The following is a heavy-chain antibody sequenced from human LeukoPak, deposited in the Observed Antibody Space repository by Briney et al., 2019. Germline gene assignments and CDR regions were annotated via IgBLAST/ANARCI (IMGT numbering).Heavy chain of an antibody. V-gene: IGHV1-2*04. CDR1: GYTFTGCY. CDR2: INPNSGGT. J-gene: IGHJ4*02. D-gene: IGHD6-19*01. Sequence: ASVKVSCKASGYTFTGCYMHWVRQAPGQGLEWMGWINPNSGGTNCAQKFQGWVTMTRDTSISTAYMELSRLRSDDTAVYYCARWVSTMESGAVAGPFFDYWGQGTLVTVSS. CDR3: ARWVSTMESGAVAGPFFDY.